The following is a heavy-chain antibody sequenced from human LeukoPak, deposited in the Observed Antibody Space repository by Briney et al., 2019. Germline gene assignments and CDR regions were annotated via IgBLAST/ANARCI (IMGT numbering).Heavy chain of an antibody. CDR2: INHSGST. V-gene: IGHV4-34*01. J-gene: IGHJ4*02. CDR3: ARNTAMADFDY. Sequence: KPSETLSLTCAVYGGSFSGYYWSWIRQPPGKGLEWIGEINHSGSTNYNPSLKSRVTISVDTSKNQFSLKLSSVTAADTAVYYCARNTAMADFDYWGQGTLVTVSS. D-gene: IGHD5-18*01. CDR1: GGSFSGYY.